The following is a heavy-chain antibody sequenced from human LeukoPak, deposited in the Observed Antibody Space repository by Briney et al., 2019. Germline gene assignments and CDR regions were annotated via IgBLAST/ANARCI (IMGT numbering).Heavy chain of an antibody. V-gene: IGHV1-18*01. Sequence: ASVKVSCKASGYTFTSNGISWGRQAPGQGREWMGWISAYNGNTNYPQKLQCRVTMTTDTSTSTAYMELRSLRSDDTAVYYCARSGVWYYYMDVWGKGTTVTVSS. CDR3: ARSGVWYYYMDV. J-gene: IGHJ6*03. CDR2: ISAYNGNT. CDR1: GYTFTSNG. D-gene: IGHD3-3*01.